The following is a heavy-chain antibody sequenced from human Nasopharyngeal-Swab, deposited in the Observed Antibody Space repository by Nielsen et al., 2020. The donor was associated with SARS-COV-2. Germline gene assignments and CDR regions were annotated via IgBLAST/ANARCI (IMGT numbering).Heavy chain of an antibody. CDR2: I. J-gene: IGHJ4*02. Sequence: GESLKISCAASGFTFSSYSMNWVRQAPGKGLEWVSYIYYADSVKGRFTISRDNSKNTLYLQMNSLRAEDTAVYYCANTGVAGTPGGFDYWGQGTLVTVSS. CDR3: ANTGVAGTPGGFDY. CDR1: GFTFSSYS. V-gene: IGHV3-21*04. D-gene: IGHD6-19*01.